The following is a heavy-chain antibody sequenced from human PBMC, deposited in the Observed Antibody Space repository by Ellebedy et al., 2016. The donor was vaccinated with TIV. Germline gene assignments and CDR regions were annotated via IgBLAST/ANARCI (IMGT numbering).Heavy chain of an antibody. J-gene: IGHJ4*02. V-gene: IGHV2-5*02. Sequence: SGPTLVKPTQTLTLTCTFSGFSLSTSGVGVGWIRQPPGKALEWLALIYWDDDKRYSPSLKSRLTITKDTSKNQVVLTMTNMDPVDTATYYCAHTAIDVDIVATIDDYGDYRLQESDFDYWGQGTLVTVSS. CDR3: AHTAIDVDIVATIDDYGDYRLQESDFDY. D-gene: IGHD5-12*01. CDR1: GFSLSTSGVG. CDR2: IYWDDDK.